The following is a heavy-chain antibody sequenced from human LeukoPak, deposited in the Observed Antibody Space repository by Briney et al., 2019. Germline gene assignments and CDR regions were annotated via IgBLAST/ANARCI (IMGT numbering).Heavy chain of an antibody. CDR3: ARDRSYDSSGYYYLDY. V-gene: IGHV4-61*01. J-gene: IGHJ4*02. CDR1: GGSVSSGSYY. D-gene: IGHD3-22*01. Sequence: SETLSLTCTVSGGSVSSGSYYWSWIRQPPGKGLEWIGYIYYSGSTNYNPSLKSRVTISVDTSKNQFSLKLSSVTAADTAVYYCARDRSYDSSGYYYLDYWGQGILVTVSS. CDR2: IYYSGST.